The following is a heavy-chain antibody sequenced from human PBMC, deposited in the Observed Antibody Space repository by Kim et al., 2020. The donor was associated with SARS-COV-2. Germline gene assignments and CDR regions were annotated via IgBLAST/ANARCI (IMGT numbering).Heavy chain of an antibody. CDR1: GYTFNNYA. CDR2: IHPNSGNL. D-gene: IGHD3-22*01. CDR3: AKEDRLYCSSGKSSCFDP. J-gene: IGHJ5*02. V-gene: IGHV7-4-1*02. Sequence: ASVKVSCKASGYTFNNYAMNWVRQAPGQGLEWMGWIHPNSGNLMYVQGFTGRFVFSVDTSVSTAYLQISNLRAEDTAVYYCAKEDRLYCSSGKSSCFDPWGQGTLVTVSS.